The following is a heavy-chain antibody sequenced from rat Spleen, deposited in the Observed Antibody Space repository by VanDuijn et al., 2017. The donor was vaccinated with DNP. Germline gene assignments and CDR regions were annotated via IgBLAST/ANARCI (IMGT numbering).Heavy chain of an antibody. CDR3: TTGDYDTGSYYATDV. Sequence: EVQLVESGGGLVQPGRSLKLSCAASGFTFSFYGMAWVRQAPKKGLEWVATIVYDGHRTYYRDSVKGRFTISRDNAKNTLYLQMDSLRSEDTATYYCTTGDYDTGSYYATDVWGPGTSVTVAS. V-gene: IGHV5S10*01. CDR2: IVYDGHRT. D-gene: IGHD1-1*01. J-gene: IGHJ4*01. CDR1: GFTFSFYG.